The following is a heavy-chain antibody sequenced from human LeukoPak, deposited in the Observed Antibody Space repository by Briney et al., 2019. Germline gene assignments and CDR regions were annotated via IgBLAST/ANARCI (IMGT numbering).Heavy chain of an antibody. D-gene: IGHD2-15*01. CDR3: QMVVAAQTSDY. CDR2: ISAYNGNT. V-gene: IGHV1-18*01. CDR1: GYTFTSYG. J-gene: IGHJ4*02. Sequence: ASVKVSCKASGYTFTSYGISWVRQAPGQGLEWMGWISAYNGNTNYAQKLQGRVTMTTDTSTSTAYMELRSLRSDDTAVYYCQMVVAAQTSDYWGQGTLVTVSS.